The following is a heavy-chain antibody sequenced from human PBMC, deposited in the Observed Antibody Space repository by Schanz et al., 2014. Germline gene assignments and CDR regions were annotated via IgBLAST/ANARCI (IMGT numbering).Heavy chain of an antibody. CDR2: IYYSGST. CDR1: GGSISSSNYY. D-gene: IGHD3-9*01. V-gene: IGHV4-39*01. J-gene: IGHJ4*02. Sequence: QLQLQESGPGLVKPSETLSLTCTVSGGSISSSNYYWGWIRQPPGKGLEWIESIYYSGSTYYNPSIKSRVTGTEHPSKSHFTLKLGSVTAADTAVYYCARQFYDILTGYWFPYYFDYWGQGTLVNVSS. CDR3: ARQFYDILTGYWFPYYFDY.